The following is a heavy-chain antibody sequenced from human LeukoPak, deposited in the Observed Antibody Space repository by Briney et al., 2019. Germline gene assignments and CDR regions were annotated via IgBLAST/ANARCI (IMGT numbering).Heavy chain of an antibody. J-gene: IGHJ5*01. CDR3: ARADAFGNNNYLNWFDS. CDR1: GGPISRGVYF. Sequence: SLTLSLTCTVSGGPISRGVYFWTWIRQHPGKGLEWIGYIYYSGSTYYNPSLKSRLTISVDTSNNQFSLNLRSVTAADTAVYYCARADAFGNNNYLNWFDSWGQGILVTVSS. V-gene: IGHV4-31*03. D-gene: IGHD4-11*01. CDR2: IYYSGST.